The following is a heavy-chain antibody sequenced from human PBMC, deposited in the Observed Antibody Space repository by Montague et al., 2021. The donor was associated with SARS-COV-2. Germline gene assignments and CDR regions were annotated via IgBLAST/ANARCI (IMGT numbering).Heavy chain of an antibody. J-gene: IGHJ4*02. V-gene: IGHV4-34*01. CDR3: ARVPLHFDGFDY. Sequence: SETLSLTCAVYGGSLTNHYWTWVRQPPGNGLGWVGEVNQSGRTTHYNPSLRSRVTISVDRSNNQVSLTLESVTAADTAVYYCARVPLHFDGFDYWGQGSLVTVSS. CDR1: GGSLTNHY. CDR2: VNQSGRTT. D-gene: IGHD3-9*01.